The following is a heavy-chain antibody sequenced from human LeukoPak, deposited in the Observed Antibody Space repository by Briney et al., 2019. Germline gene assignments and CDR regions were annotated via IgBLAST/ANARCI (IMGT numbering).Heavy chain of an antibody. CDR2: IYWNDDK. Sequence: ESGPTLVNPTQPLTLTCTFSGFSLSTSGVDVGWIRQPPGKALEWLALIYWNDDKRYSPSLKSRLTITKDTSKNQVVLTMTNMDPVDTATYYCALSTTVGSPFDYWGQGTLVTVSS. V-gene: IGHV2-5*01. J-gene: IGHJ4*02. CDR1: GFSLSTSGVD. CDR3: ALSTTVGSPFDY. D-gene: IGHD1-1*01.